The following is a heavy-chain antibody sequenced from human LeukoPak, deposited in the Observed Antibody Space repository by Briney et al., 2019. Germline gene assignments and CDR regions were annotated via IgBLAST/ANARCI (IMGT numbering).Heavy chain of an antibody. V-gene: IGHV3-33*01. CDR1: GFTFSSYG. D-gene: IGHD2-15*01. CDR2: IWYDGNNK. J-gene: IGHJ4*02. CDR3: ARQYCSGGDCYFFD. Sequence: TGGSLRLSCAASGFTFSSYGMHWVRQARGKGLEWVALIWYDGNNKYYADSVKGRFTISRDNSKNTLYLQMNSLRAEDTALYYCARQYCSGGDCYFFDWGQGTLVTVSS.